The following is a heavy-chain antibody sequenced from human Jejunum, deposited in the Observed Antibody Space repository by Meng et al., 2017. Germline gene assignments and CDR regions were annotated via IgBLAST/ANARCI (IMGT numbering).Heavy chain of an antibody. CDR1: GYTFSGYN. Sequence: ASVKVSCKTSGYTFSGYNMHWVRQAPGQGLEWMGWISPNSGGAKYVERFQGKVTMTRDTSISTAYMEVSRLTSDDTAVYYCARGMKGDPPAFDIWGQGTMVTVSS. D-gene: IGHD5-24*01. V-gene: IGHV1-2*02. CDR2: ISPNSGGA. J-gene: IGHJ3*02. CDR3: ARGMKGDPPAFDI.